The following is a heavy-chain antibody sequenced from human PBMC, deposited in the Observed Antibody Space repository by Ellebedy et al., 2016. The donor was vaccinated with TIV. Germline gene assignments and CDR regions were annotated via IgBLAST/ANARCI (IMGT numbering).Heavy chain of an antibody. CDR3: ARGEAYCGGDCHGHDY. D-gene: IGHD2-21*02. J-gene: IGHJ4*02. CDR2: INDSGST. V-gene: IGHV4-34*01. CDR1: GGSFSGYY. Sequence: MPSETLSLTCAVYGGSFSGYYWSWIRQPPGKGLEWIGEINDSGSTNYNTSLKSRVTVSVDTSKNQFSLKLTSVTAADTAVYYCARGEAYCGGDCHGHDYWGQGTLVTVSS.